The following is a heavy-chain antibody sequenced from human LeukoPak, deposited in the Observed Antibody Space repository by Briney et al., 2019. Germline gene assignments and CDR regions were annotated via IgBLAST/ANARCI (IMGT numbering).Heavy chain of an antibody. CDR2: IWYDGSNK. Sequence: GRSLRLSCAASGFTFSSYGMHWVRQAPGKGLEWVAVIWYDGSNKYYADSVKGRFTISRDNSKNTLYLQMNSLRAEDTAVYYCARSRYSSGWHDYWGQGTLVTVSS. V-gene: IGHV3-33*01. CDR1: GFTFSSYG. J-gene: IGHJ4*02. CDR3: ARSRYSSGWHDY. D-gene: IGHD6-19*01.